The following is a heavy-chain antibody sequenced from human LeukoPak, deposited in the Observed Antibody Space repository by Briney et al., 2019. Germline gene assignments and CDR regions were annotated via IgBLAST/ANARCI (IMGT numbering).Heavy chain of an antibody. CDR3: ARDRLVSNFLGYYYYGMDV. CDR2: IKQDGSEK. J-gene: IGHJ6*02. D-gene: IGHD4-11*01. Sequence: PGGSLRLSCAASGFTFSSYWMSWVRQAPGKGLEWVANIKQDGSEKYYVDSVKGRFTISRDNAKNSPYLQMNSLRAEDTAVYYCARDRLVSNFLGYYYYGMDVWGQGTTVTVSS. CDR1: GFTFSSYW. V-gene: IGHV3-7*01.